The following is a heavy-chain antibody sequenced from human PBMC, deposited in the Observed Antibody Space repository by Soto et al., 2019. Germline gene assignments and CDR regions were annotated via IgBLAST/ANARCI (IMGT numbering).Heavy chain of an antibody. CDR1: GFTFSSYW. CDR3: AREGDSDYDILTGYYRRGSRKRDYYCYYMDV. J-gene: IGHJ6*03. CDR2: IKQDGSEK. D-gene: IGHD3-9*01. V-gene: IGHV3-7*01. Sequence: GGSLRLSCAASGFTFSSYWMSWVRQAPGKGLEWVANIKQDGSEKYYVDSVKGRFTISRDNAKNSLYLQMNSLRAEDTAVYYCAREGDSDYDILTGYYRRGSRKRDYYCYYMDVWGKGPTVTVSS.